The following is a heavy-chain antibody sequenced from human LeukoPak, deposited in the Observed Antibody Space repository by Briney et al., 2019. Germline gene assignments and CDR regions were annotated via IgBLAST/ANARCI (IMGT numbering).Heavy chain of an antibody. V-gene: IGHV1-69*05. CDR1: GGTFSSYA. J-gene: IGHJ4*02. Sequence: ASVKVSCKASGGTFSSYAISWVRQAPGQGLEWMGRIIPIFGTANYAQKFQGRVTINTDESTSTAYMELSSLRSEDTAVYYCARDGDCSGGSCPSYWGQGTLVTVSS. D-gene: IGHD2-15*01. CDR3: ARDGDCSGGSCPSY. CDR2: IIPIFGTA.